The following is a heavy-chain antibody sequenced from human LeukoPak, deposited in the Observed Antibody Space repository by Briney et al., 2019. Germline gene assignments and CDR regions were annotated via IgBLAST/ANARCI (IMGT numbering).Heavy chain of an antibody. CDR1: GFTFSSYG. V-gene: IGHV3-30*18. J-gene: IGHJ4*02. CDR2: ISYDGSNK. CDR3: AKDQDIVVVPAADGYFDY. D-gene: IGHD2-2*01. Sequence: TGGSLRLSCAPSGFTFSSYGMHWVRQAPGKGLEWVAVISYDGSNKYYADSVKGRFTISRDNSKNTLYLQMNSLRAEDTAVYYCAKDQDIVVVPAADGYFDYWGQGTLVTVSS.